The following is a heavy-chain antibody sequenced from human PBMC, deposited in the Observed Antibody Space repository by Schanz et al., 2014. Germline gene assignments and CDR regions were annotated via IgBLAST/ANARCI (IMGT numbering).Heavy chain of an antibody. D-gene: IGHD6-6*01. Sequence: EVQLVESGGGLVQPGRSLRLSCAASGFTFHDYSMHWVRQAPGKGLEWVSGINWNSGYIGYADSVKGRITISRDNAKNSLYLQMNSLGAEDTALYFCAKGIYSTSDDAFDIWGQGTMVTVSS. CDR2: INWNSGYI. V-gene: IGHV3-9*01. CDR1: GFTFHDYS. CDR3: AKGIYSTSDDAFDI. J-gene: IGHJ3*02.